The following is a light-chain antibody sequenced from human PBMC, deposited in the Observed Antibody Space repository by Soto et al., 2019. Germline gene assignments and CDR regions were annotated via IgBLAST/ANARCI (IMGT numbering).Light chain of an antibody. CDR3: QQRINLPRT. CDR2: DAS. J-gene: IGKJ2*01. Sequence: EIVLTQSPATLSLSPGERVTLSCRASQSISSYLGWYQQKPGQAPRLLIYDASSRATGIPARFSGSGSGTDFTLTISSLEPDDFAVYYCQQRINLPRTFGQGTKLEIK. CDR1: QSISSY. V-gene: IGKV3-11*01.